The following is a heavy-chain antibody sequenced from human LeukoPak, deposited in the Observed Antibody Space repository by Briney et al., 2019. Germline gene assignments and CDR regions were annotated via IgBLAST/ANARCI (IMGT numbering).Heavy chain of an antibody. Sequence: HPGGSLRLSCAASGFTFSNYWMHWVRHAPGKGLVWVSRTNSDGSTTSHADSVKGRFTISRDNAKNTLFLQLNSLRVEDTAVYYCGRGNYYGVDIWGQGTTVTVSS. CDR2: TNSDGSTT. CDR1: GFTFSNYW. CDR3: GRGNYYGVDI. J-gene: IGHJ6*02. V-gene: IGHV3-74*01.